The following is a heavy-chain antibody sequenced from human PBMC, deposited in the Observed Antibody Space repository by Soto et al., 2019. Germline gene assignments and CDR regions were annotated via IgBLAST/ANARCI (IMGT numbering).Heavy chain of an antibody. D-gene: IGHD6-13*01. V-gene: IGHV1-69*06. J-gene: IGHJ6*02. CDR3: ARGGYSSTWANLLDRAGLDV. CDR1: GGTFSSYA. CDR2: IVPLFRTT. Sequence: QVQLVQSGAEAKKPGSSVKVSCKTSGGTFSSYAISWVRQAPGQGLEWLGGIVPLFRTTNYAQKFQGRVTITADTSTYSVYMELGVLRSGDTAVYYCARGGYSSTWANLLDRAGLDVGGQGTTVTVSS.